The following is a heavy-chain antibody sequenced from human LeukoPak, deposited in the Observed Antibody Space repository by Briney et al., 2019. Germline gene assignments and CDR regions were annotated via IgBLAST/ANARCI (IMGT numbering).Heavy chain of an antibody. CDR2: ISGSGDST. V-gene: IGHV3-23*01. CDR3: ARNVSGQYFDI. D-gene: IGHD2/OR15-2a*01. CDR1: GFTFSSYA. Sequence: GGSLRLSCAASGFTFSSYAMNWVRQAPGKGLECISAISGSGDSTHYADSVKGRFTISRDNSKNTLYLQMNSLRAEDTAVYYCARNVSGQYFDIWGRGTLATVSS. J-gene: IGHJ2*01.